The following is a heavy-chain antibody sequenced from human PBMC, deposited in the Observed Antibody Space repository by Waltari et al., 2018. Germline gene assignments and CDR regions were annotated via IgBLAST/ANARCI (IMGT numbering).Heavy chain of an antibody. J-gene: IGHJ4*02. D-gene: IGHD1-1*01. Sequence: EVQLVESGGGFVQPGGSLKLSCAASGFTFSGSAMHWVPQASGKGPEWVCRSRSKANSYATAYAASVKGRFTISRDDSKNTAYLQMNSLKTEDTAVYYCTGPIGGTTDYWGQGTLVTVSS. V-gene: IGHV3-73*01. CDR3: TGPIGGTTDY. CDR2: SRSKANSYAT. CDR1: GFTFSGSA.